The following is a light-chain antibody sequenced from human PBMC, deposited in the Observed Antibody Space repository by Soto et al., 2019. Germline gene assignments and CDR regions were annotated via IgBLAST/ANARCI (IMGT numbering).Light chain of an antibody. CDR2: ADS. V-gene: IGLV3-21*02. Sequence: ELTQPPSVSVAPGQTATVTCGADNIGSKSVHWYQKKAGQAPLLVVFADSDRPPGIPARFSAFNSGNTATLTISMVEDGDEADYYCHVWDISAEQVVFGGGTKLTVL. CDR3: HVWDISAEQVV. CDR1: NIGSKS. J-gene: IGLJ2*01.